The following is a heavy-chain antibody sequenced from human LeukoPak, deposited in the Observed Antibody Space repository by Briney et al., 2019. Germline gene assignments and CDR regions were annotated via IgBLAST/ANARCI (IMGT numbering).Heavy chain of an antibody. Sequence: ASVKVSCKASGGTFSSYAISWVRQAPGQGLEWMGGIIPIFGRANYAQKFQGRVTITGDKSTSTAYMELSSLRSEDMAVYYCASHSSQLFWGNIWGQGTMVTVSS. CDR2: IIPIFGRA. CDR3: ASHSSQLFWGNI. J-gene: IGHJ3*02. D-gene: IGHD6-13*01. CDR1: GGTFSSYA. V-gene: IGHV1-69*06.